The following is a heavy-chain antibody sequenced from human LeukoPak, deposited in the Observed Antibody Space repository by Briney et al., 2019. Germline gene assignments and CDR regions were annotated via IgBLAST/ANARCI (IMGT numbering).Heavy chain of an antibody. Sequence: PSGTLSLTCTVSGGSISVSTWSSWVRQPPGKGLEWIGEIYHTGSTNYNPSLKSRVTISIDKSKNQFSLMLTSLTAADTAVYYCARDLYYYGSGSYKPGYNWFDPWGQGTLVTVSS. CDR1: GGSISVSTW. CDR2: IYHTGST. CDR3: ARDLYYYGSGSYKPGYNWFDP. J-gene: IGHJ5*02. D-gene: IGHD3-10*01. V-gene: IGHV4-4*02.